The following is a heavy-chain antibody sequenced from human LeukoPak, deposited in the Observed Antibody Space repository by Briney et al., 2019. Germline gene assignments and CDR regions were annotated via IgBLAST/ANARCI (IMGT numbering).Heavy chain of an antibody. D-gene: IGHD5-12*01. CDR1: GASISSYY. V-gene: IGHV4-59*01. CDR2: IYYSGST. Sequence: SETLSLTCTVSGASISSYYWSWIRQPPGKGLEWIGYIYYSGSTNYNPSLKSRVTISVDTSKNQFSLKLSSVTAADTAVYYCARGGVSIGYFNWFDPWGQGTLVTVSS. J-gene: IGHJ5*02. CDR3: ARGGVSIGYFNWFDP.